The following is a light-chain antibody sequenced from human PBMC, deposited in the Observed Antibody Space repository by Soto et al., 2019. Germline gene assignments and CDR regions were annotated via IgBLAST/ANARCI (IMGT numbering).Light chain of an antibody. CDR2: DVN. Sequence: QSALTQPASVSGSPGQSITISCTGTSSDVGGYNYVSWYQHHPDKDPKLMIYDVNNRPSRVSNRFSGSKSGNTASLTTSVLQAEDESAYYCSAYTSSSTRLVFGGGTKVTVL. CDR1: SSDVGGYNY. V-gene: IGLV2-14*03. J-gene: IGLJ2*01. CDR3: SAYTSSSTRLV.